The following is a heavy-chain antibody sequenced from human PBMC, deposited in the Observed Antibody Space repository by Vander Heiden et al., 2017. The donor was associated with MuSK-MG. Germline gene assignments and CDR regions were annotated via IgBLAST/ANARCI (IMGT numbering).Heavy chain of an antibody. Sequence: QMQLEQSGPEVKKPGTSVKVSCKASGFTFSSSAMQWVRQARGQPLEWIGWIIVGSGNTNYAQKFQERVTISRDMSTSTAYMELRSLESEDTAVYYCAAERYISGCCYFDYWSQGTLVTVSS. J-gene: IGHJ4*02. CDR3: AAERYISGCCYFDY. D-gene: IGHD6-19*01. CDR1: GFTFSSSA. V-gene: IGHV1-58*02. CDR2: IIVGSGNT.